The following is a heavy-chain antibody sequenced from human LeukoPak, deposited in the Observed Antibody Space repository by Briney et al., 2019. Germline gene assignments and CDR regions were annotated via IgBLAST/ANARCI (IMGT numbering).Heavy chain of an antibody. V-gene: IGHV3-23*01. D-gene: IGHD2-2*01. J-gene: IGHJ6*02. CDR1: GFTLSSYA. CDR2: ISGNAGST. Sequence: GGSLRLSCAASGFTLSSYAMSWVRQAPGKGLEWVSLISGNAGSTYYADSVKGRFTISRDNSENTLYLQMNSLRAEDTAVYYCAKGYCSSTSCYFHYYGMDVWGQGTTVTVSS. CDR3: AKGYCSSTSCYFHYYGMDV.